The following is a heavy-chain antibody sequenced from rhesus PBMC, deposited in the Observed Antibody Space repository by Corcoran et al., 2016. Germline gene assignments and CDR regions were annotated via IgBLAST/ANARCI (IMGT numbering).Heavy chain of an antibody. V-gene: IGHV4-173*01. CDR3: ASTGGRFDV. CDR2: ISGSGGST. J-gene: IGHJ5-1*01. CDR1: GRSISRNW. Sequence: QLQLQESGPGLVKPSETLSLTCAVSGRSISRNWWGRIRPPPGKGLEWIGRISGSGGSTSYNPSLKSRVTISTDTSKNQLSLKLISVTAADTAVYYCASTGGRFDVWGPGVLVTVSS. D-gene: IGHD2-39*02.